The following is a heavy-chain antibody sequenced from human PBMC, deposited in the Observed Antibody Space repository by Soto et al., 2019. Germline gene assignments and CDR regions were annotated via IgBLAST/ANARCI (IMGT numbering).Heavy chain of an antibody. D-gene: IGHD3-22*01. V-gene: IGHV4-39*01. Sequence: LSLTCTVSGASFTDGSLFWGWIRQSPGKGVEWIASTYIGGMTYYNPSLRSRVTISVDTSKSQFSLRLNSVTAADTAVYYCATAPEPSSPAGYYVNWFDPWGHGTLVTVSS. CDR3: ATAPEPSSPAGYYVNWFDP. CDR1: GASFTDGSLF. CDR2: TYIGGMT. J-gene: IGHJ5*02.